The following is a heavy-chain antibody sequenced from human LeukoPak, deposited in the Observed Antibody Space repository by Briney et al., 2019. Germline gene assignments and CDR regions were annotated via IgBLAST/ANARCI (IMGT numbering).Heavy chain of an antibody. V-gene: IGHV3-7*03. CDR2: IKQDGREK. D-gene: IGHD2-8*02. CDR3: ARASTGRCIGSLCYSLDL. J-gene: IGHJ5*02. Sequence: GGSLRLSCVDSGFTLSSYRMTWVRQAPGKGLEWVANIKQDGREKHYVDAVKGRFTISRDNAKNSLYLQMNSLRADDTAVYYCARASTGRCIGSLCYSLDLWGQGTLVTVSS. CDR1: GFTLSSYR.